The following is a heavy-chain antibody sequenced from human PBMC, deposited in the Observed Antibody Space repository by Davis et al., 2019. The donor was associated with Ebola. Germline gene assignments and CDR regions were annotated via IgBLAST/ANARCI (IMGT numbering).Heavy chain of an antibody. V-gene: IGHV3-15*01. Sequence: GESLKISCAASGFTVSSNYMSWVRQAPGKGLEWVGRIKSKTDGGTTDYAAPVKGRFTISRDDSKNTLYLQMNSLKTEDTAVYYCTKDRYFDWLSDAFDIWGQGTMVTVSS. D-gene: IGHD3-9*01. CDR3: TKDRYFDWLSDAFDI. CDR1: GFTVSSNY. CDR2: IKSKTDGGTT. J-gene: IGHJ3*02.